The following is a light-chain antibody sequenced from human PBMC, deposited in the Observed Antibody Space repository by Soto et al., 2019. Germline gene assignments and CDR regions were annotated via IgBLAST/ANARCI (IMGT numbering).Light chain of an antibody. V-gene: IGKV1-39*01. CDR2: ATS. J-gene: IGKJ2*01. CDR3: QQSYSIPPYT. CDR1: QRISRY. Sequence: DIQMTQSPSSLSASVGDRVTITCRASQRISRYLNWYQQKPGKAPKLLIYATSNLQSGVPSRFSGSGSGTDFTLTISSLQPEDFATYYCQQSYSIPPYTFGQGTKVEIK.